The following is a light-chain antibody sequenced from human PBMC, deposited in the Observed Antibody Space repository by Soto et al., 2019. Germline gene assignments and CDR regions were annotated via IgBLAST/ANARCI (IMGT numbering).Light chain of an antibody. CDR3: QQLNSYPLT. Sequence: DIQLTQAPSFLSASVGDRVTITCRASQGISTYLVWYQQKPGQAPKLLIYAASTLQSGDPSRFSGSGSGTEFTLTISSLQPEDFATYYCQQLNSYPLTFGGGTKVEIK. CDR2: AAS. J-gene: IGKJ4*01. V-gene: IGKV1-9*01. CDR1: QGISTY.